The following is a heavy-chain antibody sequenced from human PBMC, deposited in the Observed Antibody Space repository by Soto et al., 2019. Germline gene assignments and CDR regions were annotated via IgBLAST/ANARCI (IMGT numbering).Heavy chain of an antibody. D-gene: IGHD2-15*01. CDR3: ATLSGYCSGGSCYGAFDI. Sequence: SQTLSLTCVISGDSVSSNSAAWNWIRQSPSRGLEWLGRTYYRSKWYNDYAVSVKSRITINPDTSKNQFSLQLNSVTPEDTAVYYCATLSGYCSGGSCYGAFDIWGQGTMVTVSS. J-gene: IGHJ3*02. V-gene: IGHV6-1*01. CDR2: TYYRSKWYN. CDR1: GDSVSSNSAA.